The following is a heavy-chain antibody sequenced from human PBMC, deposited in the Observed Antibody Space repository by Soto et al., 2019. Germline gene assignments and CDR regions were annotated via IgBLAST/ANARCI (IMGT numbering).Heavy chain of an antibody. Sequence: ASVNVSCKVSGYTLTELSMHWVRQAPGKGLEWMGGFDPEDGETIYAQKFQGRVTMTEDTSTDTAYMELSSLRSEDTAVYYCATALGPARRYYLDYWGQGTLVTVSS. CDR3: ATALGPARRYYLDY. J-gene: IGHJ4*02. CDR2: FDPEDGET. V-gene: IGHV1-24*01. D-gene: IGHD6-6*01. CDR1: GYTLTELS.